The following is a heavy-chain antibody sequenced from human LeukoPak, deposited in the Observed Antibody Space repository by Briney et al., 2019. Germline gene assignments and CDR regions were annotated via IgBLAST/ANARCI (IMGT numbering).Heavy chain of an antibody. Sequence: SETLSLTCAVSGHSISSGYYWGWIRQPPGKGLEWIGSIYYSGSTYYNPSLKSRVTISVDTSKNQFSLKLSSVTAADTAVYYCARVPHYDFWSGYIRGGAFNIWGQGPMVTVSS. D-gene: IGHD3-3*01. V-gene: IGHV4-38-2*01. CDR2: IYYSGST. J-gene: IGHJ3*02. CDR3: ARVPHYDFWSGYIRGGAFNI. CDR1: GHSISSGYY.